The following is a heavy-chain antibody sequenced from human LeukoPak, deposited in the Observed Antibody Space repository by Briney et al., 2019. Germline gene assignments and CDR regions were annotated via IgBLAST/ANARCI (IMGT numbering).Heavy chain of an antibody. CDR2: IYYSGST. Sequence: PSETLSPTCTVSGGSISSYYWSWIRQPPGKGLEWIGYIYYSGSTNYNPSLKSRVTISVDTSKNQFSLKLSSVTAADTAVYYCARGGITGTISSWFDPWGQGTLVTVSS. CDR3: ARGGITGTISSWFDP. D-gene: IGHD1-20*01. J-gene: IGHJ5*02. V-gene: IGHV4-59*01. CDR1: GGSISSYY.